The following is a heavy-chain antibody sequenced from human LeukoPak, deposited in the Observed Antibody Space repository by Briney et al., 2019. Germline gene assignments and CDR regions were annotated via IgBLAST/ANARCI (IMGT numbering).Heavy chain of an antibody. D-gene: IGHD2-21*01. CDR3: AKDGLLALYYYYMDV. V-gene: IGHV3-48*03. Sequence: GGSLRLSCAASGFTFSSYEMNWVRQAPGKGLEWVSYISSSGSTIYYADSVKGRFTISRDNSKNTLYLQMNSLRAEDTAVYYCAKDGLLALYYYYMDVWGKGTTVTISS. J-gene: IGHJ6*03. CDR2: ISSSGSTI. CDR1: GFTFSSYE.